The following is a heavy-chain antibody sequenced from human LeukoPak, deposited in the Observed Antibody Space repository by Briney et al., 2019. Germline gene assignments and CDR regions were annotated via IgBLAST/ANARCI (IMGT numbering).Heavy chain of an antibody. Sequence: GGSLRLSCAASGFTFSSYAMSWVRQAPGKGLEWVSAISSSGGSTYYADSVKGWFTISRDNSKNTLYLQMNSLRAEDTAVYYCAKDGIAAAALSYFQHWGQGTLVTVSS. J-gene: IGHJ1*01. CDR2: ISSSGGST. CDR3: AKDGIAAAALSYFQH. D-gene: IGHD6-13*01. CDR1: GFTFSSYA. V-gene: IGHV3-23*01.